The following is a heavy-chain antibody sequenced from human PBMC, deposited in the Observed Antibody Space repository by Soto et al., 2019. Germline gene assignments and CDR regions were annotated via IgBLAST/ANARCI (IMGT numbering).Heavy chain of an antibody. CDR3: ARHEVRYLHWLPNYSLDV. Sequence: QLQLQESGPGLVKPSETLSLTCSVSDASISSSSYYWDWIRQPPGKGLEWIGAVYYNGSTYYNPSLKGRVTISVDTSKKQFSLKLSSVTAADTAVYYCARHEVRYLHWLPNYSLDVWGQGTTVTVSS. CDR2: VYYNGST. D-gene: IGHD3-9*01. J-gene: IGHJ6*02. CDR1: DASISSSSYY. V-gene: IGHV4-39*01.